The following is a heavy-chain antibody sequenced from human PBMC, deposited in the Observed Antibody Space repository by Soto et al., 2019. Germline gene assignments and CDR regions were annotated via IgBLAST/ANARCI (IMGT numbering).Heavy chain of an antibody. CDR1: GGSFSGYY. CDR2: INHSGST. V-gene: IGHV4-34*01. Sequence: LSLTCAVYGGSFSGYYWSWIRQPPGKGLEWIGEINHSGSTNYNPSLKSRVTISVDTSKNQFSLKLSSVTAADTAVYYCAREVIGAAAGPGAFDIWGQGTMVTVSS. CDR3: AREVIGAAAGPGAFDI. D-gene: IGHD6-13*01. J-gene: IGHJ3*02.